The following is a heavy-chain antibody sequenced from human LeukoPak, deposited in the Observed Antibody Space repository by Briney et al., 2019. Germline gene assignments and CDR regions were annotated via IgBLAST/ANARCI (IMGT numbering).Heavy chain of an antibody. CDR2: ISGSGGST. CDR3: AKVYKAMVRSKPKDYYYYGMDV. CDR1: GFTFSSYA. V-gene: IGHV3-23*01. Sequence: HGGSLRLSCAASGFTFSSYAMSWVRPAPGKGLEWVSAISGSGGSTYYADSVKGRFTISRDNSKNTLYLQMYSLRAEDTAVYYCAKVYKAMVRSKPKDYYYYGMDVWGQGTTVTVSS. D-gene: IGHD3-10*01. J-gene: IGHJ6*02.